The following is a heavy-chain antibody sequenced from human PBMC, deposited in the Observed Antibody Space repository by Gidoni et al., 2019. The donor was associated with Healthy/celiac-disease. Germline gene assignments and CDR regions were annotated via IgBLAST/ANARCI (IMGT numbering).Heavy chain of an antibody. CDR3: AKAPTYYYDRDWFDP. Sequence: EVQLLESGGGWVQAGGSLGLSGEASGFTCSSYAMSWFRQAPGQGLEWVSASSGSGGSTYYADSVKGRFTISRDNSKTTLYLQMNSLRAEDTAVYYCAKAPTYYYDRDWFDPWGQGTLVTVSS. V-gene: IGHV3-23*01. CDR2: SSGSGGST. J-gene: IGHJ5*02. CDR1: GFTCSSYA. D-gene: IGHD3-22*01.